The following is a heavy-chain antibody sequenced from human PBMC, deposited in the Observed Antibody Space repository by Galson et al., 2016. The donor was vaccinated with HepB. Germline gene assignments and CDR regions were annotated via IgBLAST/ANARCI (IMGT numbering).Heavy chain of an antibody. CDR3: ARDSIRGVIVSYIDY. CDR1: GFTFSSYS. V-gene: IGHV3-30-3*01. Sequence: SLRLSCAASGFTFSSYSMYWVRQAPGKGLEWVAVISDDGNNEFYAASVKGRFTISRDNSNNTMYLHMNSLRVEDTAVYYCARDSIRGVIVSYIDYWGQGTLVTVSS. CDR2: ISDDGNNE. D-gene: IGHD3-10*01. J-gene: IGHJ4*02.